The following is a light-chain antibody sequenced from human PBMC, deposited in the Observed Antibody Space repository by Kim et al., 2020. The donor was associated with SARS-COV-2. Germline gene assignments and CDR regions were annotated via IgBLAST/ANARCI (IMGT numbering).Light chain of an antibody. Sequence: SYELTQPPSVSVSPGQTASITCSGDKLGDKYACWYQQKPGQSPVLVIYQDSKRPSGIPERFSGSNSGNTATLTICGTQALDEADYYCQAWDSSTNLVFGG. CDR3: QAWDSSTNLV. V-gene: IGLV3-1*01. CDR2: QDS. J-gene: IGLJ3*02. CDR1: KLGDKY.